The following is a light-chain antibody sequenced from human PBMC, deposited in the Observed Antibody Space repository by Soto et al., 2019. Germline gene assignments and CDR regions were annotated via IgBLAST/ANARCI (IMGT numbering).Light chain of an antibody. CDR3: QQYNTWTSIT. Sequence: EILMTQSPATLSVSPGERVTLSCRASQSVSSRLAWYHQKPGQSPRLLIYGASTRATGIPARFSGSGSGTEFTLTISSLQYEDFAAYYCQQYNTWTSITFGQGTRLEIK. J-gene: IGKJ5*01. V-gene: IGKV3-15*01. CDR1: QSVSSR. CDR2: GAS.